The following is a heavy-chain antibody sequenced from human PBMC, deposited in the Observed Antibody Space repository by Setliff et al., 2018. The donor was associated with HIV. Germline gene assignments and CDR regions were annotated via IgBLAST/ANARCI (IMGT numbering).Heavy chain of an antibody. D-gene: IGHD1-1*01. CDR2: IDPKSGVA. CDR1: GYTFTNYA. CDR3: ARQLSNSLES. J-gene: IGHJ4*02. V-gene: IGHV1-2*06. Sequence: ASVKVSCKASGYTFTNYAMNWLRQAPGQGLEWLGRIDPKSGVANYLKKFQGRVIMTRDTSTNTAYMELIRPRFDDTAVYFCARQLSNSLESWGQGTLVTVSS.